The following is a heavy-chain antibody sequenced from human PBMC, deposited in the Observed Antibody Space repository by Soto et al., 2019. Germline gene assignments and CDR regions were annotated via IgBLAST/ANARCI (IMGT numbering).Heavy chain of an antibody. CDR3: ATDQAGGYLYYYGMVV. CDR1: GFTFSHAW. Sequence: GGSLRLSCAASGFTFSHAWMSWVRQAPGKGLEWVGRIRSKGDGGTTDYAAPVKGRFTISGDDSKNTLFLQMNSLKAEDTAVYYCATDQAGGYLYYYGMVVWGQGTTVTVSS. V-gene: IGHV3-15*01. CDR2: IRSKGDGGTT. D-gene: IGHD2-15*01. J-gene: IGHJ6*02.